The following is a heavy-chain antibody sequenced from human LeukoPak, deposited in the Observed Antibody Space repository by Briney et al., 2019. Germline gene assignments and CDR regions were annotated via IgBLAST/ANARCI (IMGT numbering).Heavy chain of an antibody. CDR1: GFTFSSYG. CDR3: ARDMGGIVGFYYFYMDV. J-gene: IGHJ6*03. D-gene: IGHD3-16*02. CDR2: INTDGSSL. Sequence: QSGGSLRLSCAASGFTFSSYGMHWVRQVPGEGLVWVSRINTDGSSLNYADSVKGRFNISRDNAKNTLYLHMSSLRAEDSAVYYCARDMGGIVGFYYFYMDVWGKGTTVTVSS. V-gene: IGHV3-74*01.